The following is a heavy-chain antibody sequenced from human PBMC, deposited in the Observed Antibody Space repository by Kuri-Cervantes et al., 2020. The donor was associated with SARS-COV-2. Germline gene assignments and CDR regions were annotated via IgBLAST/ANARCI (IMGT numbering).Heavy chain of an antibody. Sequence: GESLKISCAASGFTFSSYSMNWVRQAPGKGLEWVSSISSSSSYIYCTDSVKGRFTISRDNAKNSLYLQMNSLRAEDTAVYYCARDYDYSNYDVTGLDYWGQGTLVTVSS. CDR1: GFTFSSYS. CDR3: ARDYDYSNYDVTGLDY. D-gene: IGHD4-11*01. J-gene: IGHJ4*02. CDR2: ISSSSSYI. V-gene: IGHV3-21*01.